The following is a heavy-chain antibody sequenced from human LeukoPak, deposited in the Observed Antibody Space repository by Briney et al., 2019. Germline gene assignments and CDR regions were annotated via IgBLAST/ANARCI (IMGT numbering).Heavy chain of an antibody. CDR2: IDPSGGHT. CDR1: GYTFTGYY. D-gene: IGHD6-19*01. V-gene: IGHV1-46*01. Sequence: ASVKVSRKASGYTFTGYYMYWVRQAPGQGLEWMGMIDPSGGHTSYAQKFQGRVTMTRDTSTSTVYMELSSLRSEDTAVYYCARAAVAGIPPDYWGQGTLVTVSS. CDR3: ARAAVAGIPPDY. J-gene: IGHJ4*02.